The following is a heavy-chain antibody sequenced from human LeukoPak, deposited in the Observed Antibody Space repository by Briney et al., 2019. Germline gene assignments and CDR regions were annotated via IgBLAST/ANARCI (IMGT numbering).Heavy chain of an antibody. D-gene: IGHD5-24*01. J-gene: IGHJ5*02. CDR1: GGSISSHY. CDR2: IYYSGST. Sequence: SETLSLTCTVSGGSISSHYWSSIRQPPGEGLEWIGYIYYSGSTNYNPSLKSRVTISVDTSKNQFSLELSSVTAADTAVYYCARDPGGSRDGSFDPWGQGTLVTVSS. V-gene: IGHV4-59*11. CDR3: ARDPGGSRDGSFDP.